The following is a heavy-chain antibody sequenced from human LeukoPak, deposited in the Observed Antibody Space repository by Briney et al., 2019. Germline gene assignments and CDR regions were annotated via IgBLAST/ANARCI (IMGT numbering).Heavy chain of an antibody. J-gene: IGHJ4*02. V-gene: IGHV1-18*01. Sequence: ASVKVSCKASGYTFTTYGLSWVRQAPGQGLEWMGWISTYNGDTNYAQKLQGRVTMTADTSTSTTYMELRSLRSDDTAVYYCALIPYCTTATCYYFDYWGQGTLVAVSS. CDR2: ISTYNGDT. D-gene: IGHD2-2*01. CDR1: GYTFTTYG. CDR3: ALIPYCTTATCYYFDY.